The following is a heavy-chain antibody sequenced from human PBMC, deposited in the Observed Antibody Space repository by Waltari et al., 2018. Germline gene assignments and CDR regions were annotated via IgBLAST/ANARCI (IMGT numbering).Heavy chain of an antibody. Sequence: QVQLQESGPGLVKPSETLSLTCTVSGGSISSYYWSWIRPPPGRGLEWIGYIYYSGSTNYNPSLKSRVTISVDTSKNQFSLKLSSVTAADTAVYYCARDNKNDYVWGSYRRNNWFDPWGQGTLVTVSS. V-gene: IGHV4-59*01. CDR2: IYYSGST. J-gene: IGHJ5*02. CDR1: GGSISSYY. CDR3: ARDNKNDYVWGSYRRNNWFDP. D-gene: IGHD3-16*02.